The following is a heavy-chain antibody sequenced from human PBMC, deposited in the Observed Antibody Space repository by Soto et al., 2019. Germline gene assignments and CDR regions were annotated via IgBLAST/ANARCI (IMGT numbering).Heavy chain of an antibody. CDR3: VATYAGTPARPYLDL. V-gene: IGHV3-15*01. CDR2: IKSKDSGETT. CDR1: VPISMFPV. J-gene: IGHJ5*02. D-gene: IGHD3-16*01. Sequence: GGSPKLLCEVSVPISMFPVMIGAREARGRALEWIARIKSKDSGETTDYAAPVKGRFSISRDDSRNTVYLQMNTLNTEDTAMYYCVATYAGTPARPYLDLWGQGTLVTVSS.